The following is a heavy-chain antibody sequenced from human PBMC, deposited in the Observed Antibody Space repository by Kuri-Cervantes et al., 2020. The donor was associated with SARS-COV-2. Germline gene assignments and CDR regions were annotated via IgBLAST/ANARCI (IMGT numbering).Heavy chain of an antibody. CDR1: GASISSSTYY. J-gene: IGHJ4*02. V-gene: IGHV4-39*07. D-gene: IGHD5-12*01. Sequence: SETLSLTCTVSGASISSSTYYWGWIRQSPGKGLEWIGSIYHSGSTNYNPSLKSRVTISVDTSKNQFSLKLSSVTAADTAVYYCARGKDIVATIDAFVYWGQGTLVTVSS. CDR3: ARGKDIVATIDAFVY. CDR2: IYHSGST.